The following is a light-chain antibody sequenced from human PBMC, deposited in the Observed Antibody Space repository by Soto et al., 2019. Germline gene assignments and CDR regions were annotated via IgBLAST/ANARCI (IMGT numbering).Light chain of an antibody. CDR3: SSYTTSNTRQIV. CDR1: SNDVGGYNY. Sequence: SVLTQPASVSGSPGQSITISCTGTSNDVGGYNYVSWYQHHPGKAPKLLIYGVSNRPSGISNRFSGSKSDNTASLTISGLQPEDEADYYCSSYTTSNTRQIVFGTGTKVTVL. J-gene: IGLJ1*01. CDR2: GVS. V-gene: IGLV2-14*03.